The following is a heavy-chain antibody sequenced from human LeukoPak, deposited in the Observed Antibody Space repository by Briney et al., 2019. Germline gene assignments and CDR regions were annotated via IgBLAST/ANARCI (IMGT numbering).Heavy chain of an antibody. CDR2: INHSGST. D-gene: IGHD4-23*01. J-gene: IGHJ4*02. V-gene: IGHV4-34*01. Sequence: SETLSLTCAVYGGSFSGYYWSWIRQPPGKGLEWTGEINHSGSTNYNPSLKSRVTISVDTSKNQFSPKLSSVTAADTAVYYCARHVPEVVTVDYWGQGTLVTVSS. CDR3: ARHVPEVVTVDY. CDR1: GGSFSGYY.